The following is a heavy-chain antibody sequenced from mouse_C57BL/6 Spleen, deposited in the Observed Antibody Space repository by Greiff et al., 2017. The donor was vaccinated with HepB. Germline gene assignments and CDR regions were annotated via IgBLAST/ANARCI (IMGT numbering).Heavy chain of an antibody. D-gene: IGHD1-1*01. J-gene: IGHJ2*01. Sequence: QVQLQQPGAELVKPGASVKLSCKASGYTFTSYWMQWVKQRPGQGLEWIGEIDPSDSYTNYNQKFKGKATLTVDTSSSTAYMQLSSLTSEDSAVYYCAGGTYGFDYWGQGTTLTVSS. V-gene: IGHV1-50*01. CDR1: GYTFTSYW. CDR3: AGGTYGFDY. CDR2: IDPSDSYT.